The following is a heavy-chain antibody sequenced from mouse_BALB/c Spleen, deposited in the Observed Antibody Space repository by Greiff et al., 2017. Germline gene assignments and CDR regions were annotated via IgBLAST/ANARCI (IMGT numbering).Heavy chain of an antibody. J-gene: IGHJ1*01. CDR1: GFTFTDYY. V-gene: IGHV7-3*02. Sequence: EVKVVESGGGLVQPGGSLRLSCATSGFTFTDYYMSWVRQPPGKALEWLGFIRNKANGYTTEYSASVKGRFTISRDNSQSILYLQMNTLRAEDSATYYCARDTVVGYFDVWGAGTTVTVSS. D-gene: IGHD1-1*01. CDR2: IRNKANGYTT. CDR3: ARDTVVGYFDV.